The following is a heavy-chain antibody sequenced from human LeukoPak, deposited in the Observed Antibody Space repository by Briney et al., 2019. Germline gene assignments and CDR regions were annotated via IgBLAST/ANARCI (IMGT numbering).Heavy chain of an antibody. Sequence: RASVKVSCKASGYTFTGYYMHWVRQAPGQGLEWMGWINPNSGGTNYAQKFQGRVTMTRDTSISTAYMELSRLRSDDTAVYYCARGVSVVVPAAMAYWGQGTLVTVYS. CDR1: GYTFTGYY. CDR2: INPNSGGT. D-gene: IGHD2-2*01. CDR3: ARGVSVVVPAAMAY. V-gene: IGHV1-2*02. J-gene: IGHJ4*02.